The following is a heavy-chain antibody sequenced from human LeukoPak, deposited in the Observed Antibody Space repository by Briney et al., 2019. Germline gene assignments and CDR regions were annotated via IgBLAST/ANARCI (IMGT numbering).Heavy chain of an antibody. J-gene: IGHJ6*04. CDR1: GFTFTSYE. V-gene: IGHV3-48*03. D-gene: IGHD3-10*01. CDR3: ARLRGSGSPNYYYYGMDV. CDR2: ISSRGSTI. Sequence: GGSLRLSCGGSGFTFTSYEINWVRQAPGKGLEWVSYISSRGSTIYYADSVKGRFAISRDNAKNSLYLQMNSLRAEDTAVYYCARLRGSGSPNYYYYGMDVWGKGTTVTVSS.